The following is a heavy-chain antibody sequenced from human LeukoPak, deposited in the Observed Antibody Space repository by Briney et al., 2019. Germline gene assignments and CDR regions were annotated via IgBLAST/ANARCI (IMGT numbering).Heavy chain of an antibody. CDR3: ARGTLGSSWYIGTGFDY. CDR1: GYTFTSYA. V-gene: IGHV1-3*01. Sequence: ASVKVSCKASGYTFTSYAMHWVRQAPGQRLEWMGWINAGNGNTKYSQKFQGRVTITGDTSASTAYMELSSLRSEDTAVYYCARGTLGSSWYIGTGFDYWGQGTLVTVSS. D-gene: IGHD6-13*01. CDR2: INAGNGNT. J-gene: IGHJ4*02.